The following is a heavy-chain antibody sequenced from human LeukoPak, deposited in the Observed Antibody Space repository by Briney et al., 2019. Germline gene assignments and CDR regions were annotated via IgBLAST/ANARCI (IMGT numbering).Heavy chain of an antibody. CDR1: GFTFSSYE. CDR3: ASVLWGSGSLGAFDI. D-gene: IGHD1-26*01. V-gene: IGHV3-48*03. Sequence: GGSLRLSCAASGFTFSSYEMNWVRQAPGKGLEWVSYTNSGGSTIYYADSVKGRFTISRDNAKNSLYLQMNSLRAEDTAVYYCASVLWGSGSLGAFDIWGKGTMVTVSS. J-gene: IGHJ3*02. CDR2: TNSGGSTI.